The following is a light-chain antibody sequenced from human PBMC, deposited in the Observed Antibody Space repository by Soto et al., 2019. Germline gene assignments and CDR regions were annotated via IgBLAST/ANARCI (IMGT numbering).Light chain of an antibody. Sequence: EIVLTQSPATLSAFPGDRVTLSCRASQALNTRLAWYHHKPGQAPRLLIYLTSNRAAGVPSRFSAWGSETDFTLTISDVQPEDFAVYYCHQRQSWPRTFGQGTIVDIK. V-gene: IGKV3-11*01. CDR3: HQRQSWPRT. CDR1: QALNTR. J-gene: IGKJ1*01. CDR2: LTS.